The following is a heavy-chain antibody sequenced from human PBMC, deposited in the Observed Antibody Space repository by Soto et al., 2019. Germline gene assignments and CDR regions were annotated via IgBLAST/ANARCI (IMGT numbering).Heavy chain of an antibody. Sequence: QVQLMQSGAEVKEPGASVRVSCKASGYTFNSYYVHWVRQAPGHGLQWMGVISPSDADTTYAQKFQGRVTMTRDTSTSTVYMELSSLRSEDTAVYYCARPMIAAAGRGFAYWGQGTLVTVSS. CDR1: GYTFNSYY. V-gene: IGHV1-46*02. J-gene: IGHJ4*02. CDR2: ISPSDADT. CDR3: ARPMIAAAGRGFAY. D-gene: IGHD6-13*01.